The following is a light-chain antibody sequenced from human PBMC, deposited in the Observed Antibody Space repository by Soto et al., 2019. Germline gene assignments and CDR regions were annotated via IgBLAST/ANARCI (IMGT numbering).Light chain of an antibody. J-gene: IGKJ3*01. CDR2: AAS. CDR3: QQYYTTLFT. Sequence: DIQMTQSPSSLSASVGDRVTITCRASQSISNFLNWYQQKPGKAPKLLIYAASSLESGVPSRFSGSGSGTDFTLTISTLQPDDFATYYCQQYYTTLFTFGPGTNVDI. CDR1: QSISNF. V-gene: IGKV1-39*01.